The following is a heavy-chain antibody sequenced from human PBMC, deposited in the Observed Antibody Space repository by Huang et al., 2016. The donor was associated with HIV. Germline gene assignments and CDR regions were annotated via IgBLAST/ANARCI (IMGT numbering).Heavy chain of an antibody. D-gene: IGHD5-18*01. Sequence: EEQLVQSGAEVKKPGESLKISCEGSGYSFAKYWIGWVRLMPGKGLEWMGIIYPDDSDTRYSPSFQGQVSISADKAISTAYLQWSSLKASDTAMYYCARLDTARNYYYYGLDVWGQGTSVIVSS. J-gene: IGHJ6*02. CDR2: IYPDDSDT. CDR3: ARLDTARNYYYYGLDV. CDR1: GYSFAKYW. V-gene: IGHV5-51*01.